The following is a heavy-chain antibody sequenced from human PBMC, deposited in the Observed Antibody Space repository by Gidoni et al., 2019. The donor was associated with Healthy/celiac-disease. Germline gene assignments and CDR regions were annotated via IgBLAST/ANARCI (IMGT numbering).Heavy chain of an antibody. V-gene: IGHV4-38-2*02. CDR1: GYSISSGYY. CDR2: IYHSGST. D-gene: IGHD5-12*01. CDR3: ARGVDYYFDY. J-gene: IGHJ4*02. Sequence: QVQLQESGPGLVKPSETLSLTCTVSGYSISSGYYWGWIRQPTGKGLEWIGSIYHSGSTYYNPSLKSRVTISVDTSKNQFSLKLSSVTAADTAVYYCARGVDYYFDYWGQGTLVTVSS.